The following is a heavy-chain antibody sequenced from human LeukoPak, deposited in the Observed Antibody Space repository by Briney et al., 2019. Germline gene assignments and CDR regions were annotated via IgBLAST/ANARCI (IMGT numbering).Heavy chain of an antibody. CDR3: ARGPANPLTTVTSYFDY. CDR1: GYTFTGYY. V-gene: IGHV1-2*02. Sequence: ASVEVSCKASGYTFTGYYMHWVRQAPGQGLEWMGWINPNSGGTNYAQKFQGRVTMTRDTSISTAYMELSRLRSDDTAVYYCARGPANPLTTVTSYFDYWGQGTLVTVSS. J-gene: IGHJ4*02. D-gene: IGHD4-17*01. CDR2: INPNSGGT.